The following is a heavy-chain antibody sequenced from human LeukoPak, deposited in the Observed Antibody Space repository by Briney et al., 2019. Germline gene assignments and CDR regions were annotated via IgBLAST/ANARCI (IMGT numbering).Heavy chain of an antibody. CDR1: GGTFSSYA. CDR3: ARGEPYYYYMDV. CDR2: IIPIFGTA. D-gene: IGHD1-26*01. J-gene: IGHJ6*03. V-gene: IGHV1-69*05. Sequence: SVKVSCKASGGTFSSYAISWVRQAPGQGLEWMGRIIPIFGTANYAQKFQGRVTITTDESTSTAYMELSSLRSEDTAVYYCARGEPYYYYMDVWGKGTTVTVSS.